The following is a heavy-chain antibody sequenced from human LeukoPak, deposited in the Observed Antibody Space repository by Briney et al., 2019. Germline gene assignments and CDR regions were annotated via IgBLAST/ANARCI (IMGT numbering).Heavy chain of an antibody. CDR2: TRSDGNDK. V-gene: IGHV3-30*02. CDR1: GFSFSDYG. D-gene: IGHD2-2*01. Sequence: PGGSLRLSCAASGFSFSDYGMHWVRQAPGKGLEWVAFTRSDGNDKYYADSVKGRFTISRDNSKNMLYLQMNSLRAEDTAVYYCAKPRVPVRSDAFDIWGQGTMVTVSS. CDR3: AKPRVPVRSDAFDI. J-gene: IGHJ3*02.